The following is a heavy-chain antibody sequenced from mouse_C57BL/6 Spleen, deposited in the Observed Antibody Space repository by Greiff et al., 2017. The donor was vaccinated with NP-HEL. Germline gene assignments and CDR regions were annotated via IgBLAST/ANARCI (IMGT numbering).Heavy chain of an antibody. CDR2: INPSNGGT. D-gene: IGHD2-5*01. Sequence: VQLQESGAELVKPGASVKMSCKASGYTFTSYWITWVKQRPGQGLEWIGNINPSNGGTNYNEKFKSKATLTVDKSSSTAYMQLSSLTSEDSAVYYCAKAYSNFYFDYWGQGTTLTVSS. V-gene: IGHV1-53*01. J-gene: IGHJ2*01. CDR3: AKAYSNFYFDY. CDR1: GYTFTSYW.